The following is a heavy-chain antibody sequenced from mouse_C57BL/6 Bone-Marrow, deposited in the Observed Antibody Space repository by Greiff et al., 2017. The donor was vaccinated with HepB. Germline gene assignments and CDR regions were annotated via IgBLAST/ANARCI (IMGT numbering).Heavy chain of an antibody. J-gene: IGHJ2*01. CDR1: GYTFTSYW. V-gene: IGHV1-5*01. Sequence: EVQLQQSGPVLAMPGASVTMSCKTSGYTFTSYWMHWVKRRPGQGLEWIGAIYPGNSDTSYNQKFKGKAKLTAVTSASTAYMELSILTNEDSAVYYCTRIYFYGSSIDYWCQGTTLTVSS. CDR3: TRIYFYGSSIDY. CDR2: IYPGNSDT. D-gene: IGHD1-1*01.